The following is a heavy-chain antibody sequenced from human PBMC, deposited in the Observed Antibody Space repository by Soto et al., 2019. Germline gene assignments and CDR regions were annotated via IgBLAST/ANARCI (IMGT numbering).Heavy chain of an antibody. J-gene: IGHJ3*02. CDR1: GFTFSSYA. CDR2: ISGSGGST. V-gene: IGHV3-23*01. CDR3: AKDSGVTMIVVVITDDAFDI. Sequence: GSLSLSCAAAGFTFSSYAMSWVRQAPGKGLEWVSAISGSGGSTYYAASVKGRFTISRDNSKNTLYLQMNSLSGEATAVYYCAKDSGVTMIVVVITDDAFDIWGQGTMVTVSS. D-gene: IGHD3-22*01.